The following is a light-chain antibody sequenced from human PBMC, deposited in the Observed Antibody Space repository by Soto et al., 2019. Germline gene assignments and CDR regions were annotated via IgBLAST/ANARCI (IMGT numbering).Light chain of an antibody. CDR1: SSDVGSYNY. J-gene: IGLJ1*01. V-gene: IGLV2-14*01. Sequence: QSALTQPASVSGSPGQSITISCTGTSSDVGSYNYVSWYQQHPGKAPKLMIYEVSDRPSGISSRFSGPKSGNTASLTISGVQAEDEGDYFCSSYTSSNPLFRTGTKPTLL. CDR3: SSYTSSNPL. CDR2: EVS.